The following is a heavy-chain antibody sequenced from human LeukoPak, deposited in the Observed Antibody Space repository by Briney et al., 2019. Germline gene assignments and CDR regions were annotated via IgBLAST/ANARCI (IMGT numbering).Heavy chain of an antibody. CDR2: ISYDGSNK. V-gene: IGHV3-30*04. J-gene: IGHJ4*02. CDR1: GFTFSSYA. Sequence: GGSLRLSCAASGFTFSSYAMHWVRQAPGKGLEWVAVISYDGSNKYYADSVKGRFTISRDNSKNTLYLQMNSLRADDTAMYFCVRDRAWGSYDYWGQGALVTVSS. CDR3: VRDRAWGSYDY. D-gene: IGHD7-27*01.